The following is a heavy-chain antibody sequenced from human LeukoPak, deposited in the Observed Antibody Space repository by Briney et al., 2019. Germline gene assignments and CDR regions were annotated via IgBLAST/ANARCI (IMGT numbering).Heavy chain of an antibody. CDR3: ARVTLKYCSGGSCSNFDY. Sequence: PGGCLRLSCAASGFTFSDHYMDWVRQAPGKGLEWVGRTLKKANGYTTEYAAHVKGRFTISRDGSKNSLYLQMNSLRAEDTAVYYCARVTLKYCSGGSCSNFDYWGQGTLVT. V-gene: IGHV3-72*01. CDR2: TLKKANGYTT. D-gene: IGHD2-15*01. J-gene: IGHJ4*02. CDR1: GFTFSDHY.